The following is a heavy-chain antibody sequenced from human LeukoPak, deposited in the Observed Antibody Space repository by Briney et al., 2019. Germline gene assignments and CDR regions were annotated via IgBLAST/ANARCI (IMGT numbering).Heavy chain of an antibody. D-gene: IGHD5-24*01. V-gene: IGHV1-2*02. CDR3: ARGKRARWPQAYYFDY. J-gene: IGHJ4*02. Sequence: GASVKVSCKASGYTFTGYYMHWVRQAPGQGLEWMGWINPNSGGTNYAQKFQGRVTMTRDTSISTAYMELSRLRSDDTAVYYCARGKRARWPQAYYFDYWGQGTLVTVSS. CDR2: INPNSGGT. CDR1: GYTFTGYY.